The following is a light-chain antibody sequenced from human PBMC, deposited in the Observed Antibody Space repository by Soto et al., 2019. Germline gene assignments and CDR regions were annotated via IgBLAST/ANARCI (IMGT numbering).Light chain of an antibody. Sequence: QSVLTQPASVSGSPGQSITISCTGSRGDVGGYGLVSWYQQYPSKGPTLIIYEVTNRPSGVSARFSGSKSGDTASLIISGLQAEDEADYYCSSYRRDNTQLFGTGTKVTVL. V-gene: IGLV2-14*01. CDR2: EVT. CDR1: RGDVGGYGL. J-gene: IGLJ1*01. CDR3: SSYRRDNTQL.